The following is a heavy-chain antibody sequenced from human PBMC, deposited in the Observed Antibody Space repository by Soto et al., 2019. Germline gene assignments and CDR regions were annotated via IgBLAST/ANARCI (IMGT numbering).Heavy chain of an antibody. CDR1: GFSVSDNY. CDR2: IYSSGDT. J-gene: IGHJ5*02. D-gene: IGHD2-8*01. CDR3: ARDPGYGRGVSFDP. V-gene: IGHV3-66*01. Sequence: EVQLVESGGGLVQPGGSLRLSCAASGFSVSDNYMSWVRQAPGKGLEWISVIYSSGDTYYADSVKGRLTISRDNSRNTLYLQINVLRVEDTSIYYCARDPGYGRGVSFDPWCQGIPVTVSS.